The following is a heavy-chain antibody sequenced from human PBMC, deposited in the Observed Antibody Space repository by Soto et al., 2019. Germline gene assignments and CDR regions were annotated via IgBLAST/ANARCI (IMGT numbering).Heavy chain of an antibody. CDR2: IIPVYGTP. CDR1: GGTFNKYA. J-gene: IGHJ6*02. Sequence: QVQLEQSGAEVKKPGPSLKVSCKATGGTFNKYAISWVRQAPGQGLEWMAGIIPVYGTPNYAQRFQDRVTIIADESTTTAYMEVNSLTSEDTAIYYCSIVTAYGMDVWGPRTTVIVSS. CDR3: SIVTAYGMDV. D-gene: IGHD2-15*01. V-gene: IGHV1-69*01.